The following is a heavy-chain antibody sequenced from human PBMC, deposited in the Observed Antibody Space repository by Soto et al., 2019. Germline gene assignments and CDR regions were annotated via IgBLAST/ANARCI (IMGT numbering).Heavy chain of an antibody. V-gene: IGHV3-53*04. J-gene: IGHJ5*02. CDR3: ARGIKYGDYSRWFDP. Sequence: GGSLRLSCAASGFTVSSNYMSWVRQAPGKGLEWVSVIYSGGSTYYADSAKGRFTISRHNSKNTLYLQMNSLRAEDTAVYYCARGIKYGDYSRWFDPWGQGTLVTVSS. CDR1: GFTVSSNY. CDR2: IYSGGST. D-gene: IGHD4-17*01.